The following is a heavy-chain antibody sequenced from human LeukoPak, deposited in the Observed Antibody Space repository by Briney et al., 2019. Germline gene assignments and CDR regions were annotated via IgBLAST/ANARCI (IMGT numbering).Heavy chain of an antibody. J-gene: IGHJ4*02. CDR3: ARVIGFGELSLGY. V-gene: IGHV1-2*02. CDR1: GYTFTGYY. Sequence: ASVKVSCKTSGYTFTGYYMHWVRPAPGQGLEWMGWINPNSGGTNYAQKFQGRVTMTRDTSISTAYMELSSLTSDDTAVYYCARVIGFGELSLGYWGQGTLVTVSS. D-gene: IGHD3-10*01. CDR2: INPNSGGT.